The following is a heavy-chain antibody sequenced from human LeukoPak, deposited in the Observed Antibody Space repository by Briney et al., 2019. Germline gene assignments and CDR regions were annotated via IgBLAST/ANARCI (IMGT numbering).Heavy chain of an antibody. CDR2: ISDGGGST. Sequence: PAGSLTLSCAASGFTFSNYAMSWVRQTPGKGLEWVSGISDGGGSTYNADSVDGRFTISRDNSKTTVSLEMHGLRADDAAVYYCAKYISDSVDDALDLWGPGAMVIVS. J-gene: IGHJ3*01. V-gene: IGHV3-23*01. CDR1: GFTFSNYA. CDR3: AKYISDSVDDALDL. D-gene: IGHD4-11*01.